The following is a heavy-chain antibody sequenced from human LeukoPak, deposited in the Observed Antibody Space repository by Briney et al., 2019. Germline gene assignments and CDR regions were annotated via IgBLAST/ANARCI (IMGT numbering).Heavy chain of an antibody. J-gene: IGHJ4*02. Sequence: ETLSLTCTVSGGSMSSYYWSWIRQPPGKGLEWIAYMYYGGNTDYNPSLKSRVTISIDTSNNQFSLKLSSVTAADTAMYYCARHETGGSYPLKYWGQGLLVTVSS. CDR1: GGSMSSYY. CDR3: ARHETGGSYPLKY. D-gene: IGHD1-26*01. V-gene: IGHV4-59*08. CDR2: MYYGGNT.